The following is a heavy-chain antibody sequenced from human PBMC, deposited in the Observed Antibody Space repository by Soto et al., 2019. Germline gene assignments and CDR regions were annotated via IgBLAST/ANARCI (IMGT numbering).Heavy chain of an antibody. CDR3: ARRIAMIVVVFDS. V-gene: IGHV4-34*01. CDR1: GDSFSGYY. CDR2: IDHSGSA. D-gene: IGHD3-22*01. Sequence: SETLSLTCAVHGDSFSGYYWSWIRQSPGKGLEWIGEIDHSGSANYNPSLTSRVSMSVDTSSQQVSLKLSSVTAADTAVYYCARRIAMIVVVFDSWGQGTLVTVS. J-gene: IGHJ4*02.